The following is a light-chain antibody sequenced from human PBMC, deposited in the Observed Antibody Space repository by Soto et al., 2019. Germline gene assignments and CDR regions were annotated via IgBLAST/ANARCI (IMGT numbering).Light chain of an antibody. V-gene: IGLV1-44*01. CDR1: SSNIGSNP. CDR2: SNN. Sequence: QPVLTQPPSASGTPGQRVTISCSGSSSNIGSNPVNWYQHLPGTAPKLLIYSNNQRPSGVPDRFSGSKSGTSASLAISGLQSEDEADFYCAAWDHSLNGVVFGGGTQLTVL. CDR3: AAWDHSLNGVV. J-gene: IGLJ2*01.